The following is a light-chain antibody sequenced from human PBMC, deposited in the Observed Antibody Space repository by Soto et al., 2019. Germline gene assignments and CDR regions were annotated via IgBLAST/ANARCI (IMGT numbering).Light chain of an antibody. V-gene: IGKV1-8*01. Sequence: ALRMTQSPSSISAYTGAIVKITGRASQGISSYLAWYQQKPGKAPKLMIYAAYTLQSGVPSRFSGSGSGTDFTLTIRCMQSEDFATYYCKQYYNYPITGGQGQRRALK. CDR2: AAY. J-gene: IGKJ5*01. CDR3: KQYYNYPIT. CDR1: QGISSY.